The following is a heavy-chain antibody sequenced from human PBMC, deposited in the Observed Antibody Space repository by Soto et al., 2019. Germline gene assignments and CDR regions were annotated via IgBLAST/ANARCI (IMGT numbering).Heavy chain of an antibody. Sequence: QVQLVQSGAEEKKPGASVKVSCKASGYTFTSYAMHWVRQAPGQRLEWMGWINAGNGNTKYSQKFQGRVTITRDTSASTAYMELSSLRSEDTAGYYCARGSGPMIEWHWGQGNLVTVSS. CDR1: GYTFTSYA. J-gene: IGHJ4*02. CDR3: ARGSGPMIEWH. CDR2: INAGNGNT. D-gene: IGHD3-22*01. V-gene: IGHV1-3*05.